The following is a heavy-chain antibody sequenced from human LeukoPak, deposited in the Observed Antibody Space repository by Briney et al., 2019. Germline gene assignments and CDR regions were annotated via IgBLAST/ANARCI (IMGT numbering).Heavy chain of an antibody. CDR2: INWNGGST. V-gene: IGHV3-20*04. CDR1: GLTFDDYG. D-gene: IGHD5-12*01. Sequence: GGSLRLSCAASGLTFDDYGMSWVRQAPGKGLEWVSGINWNGGSTGYADSVKGRFTISRDNAKNSLYLQMNSLRAEDTALYYCARLGYSGYDAYFDYWGQGTLVTVSS. CDR3: ARLGYSGYDAYFDY. J-gene: IGHJ4*02.